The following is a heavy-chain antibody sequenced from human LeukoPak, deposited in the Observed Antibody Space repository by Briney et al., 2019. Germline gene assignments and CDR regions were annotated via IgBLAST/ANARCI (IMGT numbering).Heavy chain of an antibody. J-gene: IGHJ4*02. CDR3: ATPLDYYDRSDSHQGGD. Sequence: GGSLRLSCEGSGYTFTTYAMSWVRQAPGKGLEWVSSIRNSGANTYYADSVRSRFTISRDNSKSTLYLQMNSLRAEDTAVYYCATPLDYYDRSDSHQGGDWGQGTLVTVSS. CDR1: GYTFTTYA. V-gene: IGHV3-23*01. D-gene: IGHD3-22*01. CDR2: IRNSGANT.